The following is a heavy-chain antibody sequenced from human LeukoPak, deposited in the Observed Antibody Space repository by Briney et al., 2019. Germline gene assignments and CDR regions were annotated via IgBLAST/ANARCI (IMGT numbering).Heavy chain of an antibody. CDR2: INHVGST. D-gene: IGHD6-19*01. J-gene: IGHJ4*02. CDR3: ARRGSEGGRCFDY. V-gene: IGHV4-34*01. Sequence: SETLSLTCAVLSGSFNNYYWSWIRQPPGKGLEWLGEINHVGSTTYNSSLKSRVIISVDTSRIQFSLNLNSVTAADTAVYYCARRGSEGGRCFDYWGQGTLVTVSS. CDR1: SGSFNNYY.